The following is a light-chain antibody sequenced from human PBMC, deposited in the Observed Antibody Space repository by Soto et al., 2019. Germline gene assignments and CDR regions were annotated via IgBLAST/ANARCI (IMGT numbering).Light chain of an antibody. CDR3: QSYDSSLSGSRV. V-gene: IGLV1-40*01. Sequence: QPVLTQPPSVSGAPGQRVTISCTGSSSNIGAGYDVHWYQQVPGTAPKVVIFGNSNRPSGVPDRFSGSKSATSASLAITGLQAEDEADYYCQSYDSSLSGSRVFGGGTKLTVL. CDR1: SSNIGAGYD. CDR2: GNS. J-gene: IGLJ3*02.